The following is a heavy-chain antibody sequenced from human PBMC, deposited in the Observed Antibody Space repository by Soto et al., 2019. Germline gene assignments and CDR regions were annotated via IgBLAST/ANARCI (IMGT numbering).Heavy chain of an antibody. CDR3: AKDRGRGPPYSSGLLVLD. CDR1: GFTFSSYA. Sequence: GGSLRLSCAASGFTFSSYAMSWVRQAPGKGLEWVSAISGSGGSTYYADSVKGRFTISRDNSKNTLYLQMNSLRAEDTAVYYCAKDRGRGPPYSSGLLVLDWGQGTLVTVSS. D-gene: IGHD6-19*01. CDR2: ISGSGGST. V-gene: IGHV3-23*01. J-gene: IGHJ4*02.